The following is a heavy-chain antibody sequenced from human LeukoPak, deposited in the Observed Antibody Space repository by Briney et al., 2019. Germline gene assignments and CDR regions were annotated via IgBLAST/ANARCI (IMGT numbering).Heavy chain of an antibody. Sequence: SETLSLTCTVSGDSISDYYWSWIRQPAGKALEWIGRIYASGSSNYNPSLKSRVTMSVDTSKNQVSLKLASVTAADTAVYYCTRERPNTATDAIHIWGPGTMVTVSS. J-gene: IGHJ3*02. V-gene: IGHV4-4*07. CDR3: TRERPNTATDAIHI. D-gene: IGHD5-18*01. CDR2: IYASGSS. CDR1: GDSISDYY.